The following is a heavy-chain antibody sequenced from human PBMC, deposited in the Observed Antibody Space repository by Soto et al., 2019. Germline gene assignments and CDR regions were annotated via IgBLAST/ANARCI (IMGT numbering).Heavy chain of an antibody. J-gene: IGHJ3*02. V-gene: IGHV1-2*04. D-gene: IGHD6-13*01. Sequence: GASVKVSCKASGYTFTGYYMHWVRQAPGQGLEWMGWINPNSGGTNYAQKFQGWVTMTRDTSISTAYMELSRLRSDDTAAYYCARARNSSSWYRPGGDAFDIWGQGTMVTVSS. CDR1: GYTFTGYY. CDR2: INPNSGGT. CDR3: ARARNSSSWYRPGGDAFDI.